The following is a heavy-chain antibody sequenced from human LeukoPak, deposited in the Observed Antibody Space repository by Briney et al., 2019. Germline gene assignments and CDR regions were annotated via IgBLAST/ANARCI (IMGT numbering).Heavy chain of an antibody. CDR2: IKQDGTEK. CDR3: ARDRGSSWQLNWFDP. CDR1: GFTLSHFW. J-gene: IGHJ5*02. V-gene: IGHV3-7*04. D-gene: IGHD6-13*01. Sequence: PGGSLRLSCATSGFTLSHFWMSWVRQAPGKGLEWVANIKQDGTEKYYVDSVKGRFTISRDNAKNSLYLQMNTLRAEDTAVYYCARDRGSSWQLNWFDPWGQGTLVTVSS.